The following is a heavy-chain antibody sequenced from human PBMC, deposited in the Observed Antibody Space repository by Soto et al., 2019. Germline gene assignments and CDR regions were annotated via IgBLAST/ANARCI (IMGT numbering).Heavy chain of an antibody. V-gene: IGHV4-59*08. Sequence: SETLSLTCTVSGGSISSYYWSWIRQPPGKGLEWIGYIYYSGSTNYNPSLKSRVTISVDTSKNQFSLKLSSVTAADTAVYYCARHRFSLTGYYYFDYWGQGTLVTVSS. CDR2: IYYSGST. CDR1: GGSISSYY. J-gene: IGHJ4*02. D-gene: IGHD3-9*01. CDR3: ARHRFSLTGYYYFDY.